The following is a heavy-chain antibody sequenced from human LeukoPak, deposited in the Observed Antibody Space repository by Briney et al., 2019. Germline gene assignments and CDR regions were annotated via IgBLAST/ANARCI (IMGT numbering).Heavy chain of an antibody. Sequence: GGSLRLSCAASGFTFSSYAMHWVRQAPGKGLEWVAVISYDGSNKYYADSVKGRFTISRDNSKNTLYLQMNSLRAEDTAVYYCARGDDEASYCSSTSCPFGYWGQGTLVTVSS. CDR2: ISYDGSNK. CDR1: GFTFSSYA. J-gene: IGHJ4*02. CDR3: ARGDDEASYCSSTSCPFGY. D-gene: IGHD2-2*01. V-gene: IGHV3-30*04.